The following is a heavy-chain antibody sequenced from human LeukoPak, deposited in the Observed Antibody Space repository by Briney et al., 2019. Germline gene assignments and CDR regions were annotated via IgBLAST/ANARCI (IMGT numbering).Heavy chain of an antibody. CDR1: GFTFSSYA. Sequence: GRSLRLSCTASGFTFSSYAMHWVRQAPGKGLEYVSAISSNGGSTYYADSVKGRFTISRDNSKNTLYLQMSSLRAEDTAVYYCVKAGGTAMVFDYWGQGTLVTVSS. D-gene: IGHD5-18*01. V-gene: IGHV3-64D*06. J-gene: IGHJ4*02. CDR2: ISSNGGST. CDR3: VKAGGTAMVFDY.